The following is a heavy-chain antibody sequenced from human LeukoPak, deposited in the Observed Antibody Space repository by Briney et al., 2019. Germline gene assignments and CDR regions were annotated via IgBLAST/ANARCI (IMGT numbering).Heavy chain of an antibody. J-gene: IGHJ4*02. V-gene: IGHV1-46*01. CDR3: ARDNSRNTNDY. Sequence: ASVKVSCKASGYTFTSYYMHWVRQAPGQGLEWMGIINPSGGGTNYAQNFQGRVTMTRDTSTSTVYMELRSLRAEDTAMYYCARDNSRNTNDYWGQGTLVTVSS. D-gene: IGHD2-21*01. CDR1: GYTFTSYY. CDR2: INPSGGGT.